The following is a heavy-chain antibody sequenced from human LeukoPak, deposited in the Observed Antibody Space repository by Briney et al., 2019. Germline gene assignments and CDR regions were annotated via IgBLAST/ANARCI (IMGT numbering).Heavy chain of an antibody. Sequence: QPGGSLRLSCAASGFAFSTYWMDWVRQATGKWLEWVGNINQDGSVKHYVHSVRGRFTISGDNAGNSVYLQMNALRVEDTAVYYCTRDFVLWGQGALVTASS. CDR1: GFAFSTYW. J-gene: IGHJ4*02. V-gene: IGHV3-7*01. CDR3: TRDFVL. CDR2: INQDGSVK. D-gene: IGHD3-10*02.